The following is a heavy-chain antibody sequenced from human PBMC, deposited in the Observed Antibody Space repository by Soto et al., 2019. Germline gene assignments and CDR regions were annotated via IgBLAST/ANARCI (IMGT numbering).Heavy chain of an antibody. CDR2: INRSRST. D-gene: IGHD1-26*01. V-gene: IGHV4-34*01. J-gene: IGHJ4*02. CDR1: GGSFNVYY. Sequence: QVQLQQWGAGLLKPSETLALTCAVYGGSFNVYYWTWMRQPPGKGLEWIGEINRSRSTNYNPSLKSRVTISIDTSKIQFSLTLSSVTAADTAIYYCARGPSVGDFFDFWGQGSQVTVSP. CDR3: ARGPSVGDFFDF.